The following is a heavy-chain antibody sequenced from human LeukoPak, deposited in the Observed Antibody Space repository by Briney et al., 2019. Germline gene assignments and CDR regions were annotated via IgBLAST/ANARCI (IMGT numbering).Heavy chain of an antibody. J-gene: IGHJ4*02. D-gene: IGHD6-6*01. CDR3: ARTVAIAARGHSGDY. CDR1: GGTFSSYA. CDR2: IIPTLGIA. V-gene: IGHV1-69*04. Sequence: SVKVSCKASGGTFSSYAISWVRQAPGQGLEWMGRIIPTLGIANYAQKFQGRVTITADKSTSTAYMELSSLRSEDTAVYYCARTVAIAARGHSGDYWGQGTLVTVSS.